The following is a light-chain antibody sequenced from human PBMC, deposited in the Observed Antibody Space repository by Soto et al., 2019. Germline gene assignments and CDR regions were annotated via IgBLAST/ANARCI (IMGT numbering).Light chain of an antibody. J-gene: IGKJ1*01. CDR1: QNINSW. CDR3: QQYDTYWT. CDR2: DAS. V-gene: IGKV1-5*01. Sequence: DIQMTQSPSTVSASVGERVTITCRASQNINSWLAWYQQKPGSAPKVLIYDASSLESGVPSRFSGSRSETEFTLTISSLQPDDFATSYCQQYDTYWTFGQGTKVEMK.